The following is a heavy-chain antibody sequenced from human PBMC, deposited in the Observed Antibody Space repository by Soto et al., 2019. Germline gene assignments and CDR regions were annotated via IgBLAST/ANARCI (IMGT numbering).Heavy chain of an antibody. V-gene: IGHV6-1*01. D-gene: IGHD1-7*01. J-gene: IGHJ6*03. CDR1: GDSVSSNSAA. CDR3: AGTTSHKGYYMDV. CDR2: TYYRSRWYN. Sequence: PSQTLSLTCAISGDSVSSNSAAWNWIRLSPSRGLEWLARTYYRSRWYNDYAVSVRSRITVNPDTSKNQFSLQLTSVTPEDTAVFYCAGTTSHKGYYMDVWGKGTTFTASS.